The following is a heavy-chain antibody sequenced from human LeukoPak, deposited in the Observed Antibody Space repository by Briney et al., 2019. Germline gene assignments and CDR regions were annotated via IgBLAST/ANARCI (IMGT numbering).Heavy chain of an antibody. CDR2: ISYDGSNE. D-gene: IGHD5-12*01. J-gene: IGHJ4*02. Sequence: GRSLRLSCAASGFTFTSYAMHWFRQAPGKGLEWVALISYDGSNEYYTDSVKGRFTVSRDNSKNTLYVQMNSLRADDTAVYYCARDEGGHPWLGLDYWGQGTLVTVSS. CDR1: GFTFTSYA. V-gene: IGHV3-30*04. CDR3: ARDEGGHPWLGLDY.